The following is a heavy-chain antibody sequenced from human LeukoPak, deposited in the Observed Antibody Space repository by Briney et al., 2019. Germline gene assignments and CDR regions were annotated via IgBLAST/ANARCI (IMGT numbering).Heavy chain of an antibody. D-gene: IGHD2-15*01. CDR3: AKCRGGGGEYWHFDL. Sequence: GGSLKLSCAASGFPFSSFSMEWVRQAPGKGLEWVSALNAPATRTIYADSVRGRFTISRDTSNNTLYLQINSLRSEDSAVYYCAKCRGGGGEYWHFDLWGRGILVSVSS. V-gene: IGHV3-23*01. CDR1: GFPFSSFS. J-gene: IGHJ2*01. CDR2: LNAPATRT.